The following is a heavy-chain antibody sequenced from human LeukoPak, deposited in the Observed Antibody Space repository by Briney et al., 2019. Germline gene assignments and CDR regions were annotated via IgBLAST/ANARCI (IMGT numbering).Heavy chain of an antibody. V-gene: IGHV3-13*01. CDR3: AREEYFGGNYRPYGMDV. D-gene: IGHD4-23*01. CDR1: GFTFSSYD. CDR2: IGTAGDT. Sequence: QPGGSLRLSCAASGFTFSSYDMYWVRQATGKGLKWVSAIGTAGDTYYPGSVKGRFTISRENAKNSLYLQMNSLRAGDTAVYYCAREEYFGGNYRPYGMDVWGQGTTVTVSS. J-gene: IGHJ6*02.